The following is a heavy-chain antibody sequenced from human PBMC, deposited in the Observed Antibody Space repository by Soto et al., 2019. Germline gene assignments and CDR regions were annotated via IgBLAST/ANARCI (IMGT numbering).Heavy chain of an antibody. V-gene: IGHV4-59*01. CDR1: GGSISSYY. CDR3: ARGSHYDILTGYPFPWFDP. D-gene: IGHD3-9*01. J-gene: IGHJ5*02. CDR2: IYYSGST. Sequence: PSETLSLTCTVSGGSISSYYWSWIRQPPGKGLEWIGYIYYSGSTNYNPSLKSRVTISVDTSKNQFSLKLSSVTAADTAVYYCARGSHYDILTGYPFPWFDPWGQGTLVTVSS.